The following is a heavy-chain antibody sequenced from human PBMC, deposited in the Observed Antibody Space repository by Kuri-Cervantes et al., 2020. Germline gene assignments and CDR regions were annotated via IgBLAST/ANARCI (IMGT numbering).Heavy chain of an antibody. D-gene: IGHD6-13*01. CDR3: ARHLGSSTWANHFDF. J-gene: IGHJ4*02. CDR2: VYPGDSDT. Sequence: GESLKISCKGSGYNFTNYWIGWVCQMPGKGLEWMGIVYPGDSDTRYSPSFQGQVTFSADKPISTAYLQWSSLKASDTAMYYCARHLGSSTWANHFDFWGQGTLVTVSS. CDR1: GYNFTNYW. V-gene: IGHV5-51*01.